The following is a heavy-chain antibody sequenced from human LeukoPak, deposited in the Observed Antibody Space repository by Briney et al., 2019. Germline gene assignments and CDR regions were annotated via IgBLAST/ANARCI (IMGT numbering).Heavy chain of an antibody. J-gene: IGHJ4*02. CDR2: IYYSGST. D-gene: IGHD4-23*01. CDR1: GGSFSGYY. CDR3: ARGWVIYGGNRGIFDY. V-gene: IGHV4-59*01. Sequence: KASETLSLTCAVYGGSFSGYYWSWIRQPPGKGLEWIGYIYYSGSTNYNPSLKSRVTISVDTSKNQFSLKLSSVTAADTAVYYCARGWVIYGGNRGIFDYWGQGTLVTVSS.